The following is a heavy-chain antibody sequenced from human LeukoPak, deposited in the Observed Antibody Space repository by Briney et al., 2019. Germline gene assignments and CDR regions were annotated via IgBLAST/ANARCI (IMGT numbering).Heavy chain of an antibody. CDR2: IIPIFGTA. V-gene: IGHV1-69*05. J-gene: IGHJ3*02. CDR1: GGTFSSYA. CDR3: AAEDDYIWKSYRSLDI. Sequence: SVKVSCKASGGTFSSYAISWVRQAPGQGLEWMGGIIPIFGTANYAQKLQGRVTITRDMSTSTAYMELSSLRSDDTAVYYCAAEDDYIWKSYRSLDIWGQGTMVTVSS. D-gene: IGHD3-16*02.